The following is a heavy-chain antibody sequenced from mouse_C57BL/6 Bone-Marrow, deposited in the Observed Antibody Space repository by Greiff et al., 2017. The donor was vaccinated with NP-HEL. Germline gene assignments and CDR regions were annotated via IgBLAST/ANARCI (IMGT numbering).Heavy chain of an antibody. J-gene: IGHJ2*01. CDR2: IDPSDSYT. CDR1: GYTFTSYW. CDR3: ARSRGFDY. Sequence: QVQLQQPGAELVRPGTSVKLSCKASGYTFTSYWMHWVKQRPGQGLEWIGVIDPSDSYTNYNQKFKGQATLTVDTSSSTAYLQLSSLTSEDSAVYYCARSRGFDYWGQGTTLTVSS. V-gene: IGHV1-59*01.